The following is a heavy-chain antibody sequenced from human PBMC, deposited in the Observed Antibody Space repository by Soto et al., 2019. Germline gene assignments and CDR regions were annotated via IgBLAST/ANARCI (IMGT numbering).Heavy chain of an antibody. V-gene: IGHV1-18*04. D-gene: IGHD4-17*01. J-gene: IGHJ3*02. CDR2: ISAYNGNT. CDR1: GYTFTSYG. Sequence: KVCCKCSGYTFTSYGISRVRQAPGQGLEWMGWISAYNGNTNYAQKLQGRVTMTTDTSTSTAYMELRSLRSDDTAVYYCAHYEGRDGAFDIWGQGTMVTVSS. CDR3: AHYEGRDGAFDI.